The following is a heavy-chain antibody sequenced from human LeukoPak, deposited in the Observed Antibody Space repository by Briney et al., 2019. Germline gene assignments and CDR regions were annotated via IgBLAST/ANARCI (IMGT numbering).Heavy chain of an antibody. Sequence: GGSLRLSCAASGFTFSSYAMHWVRQAPGKGLEWVAVISYDGSNKYYADSVKGRFTISRDNSKNTLYLQMNSLRAEDTAVYYCARDNRGSSWYFDYWGQGTLVTVSS. J-gene: IGHJ4*02. CDR1: GFTFSSYA. D-gene: IGHD6-13*01. CDR2: ISYDGSNK. V-gene: IGHV3-30-3*01. CDR3: ARDNRGSSWYFDY.